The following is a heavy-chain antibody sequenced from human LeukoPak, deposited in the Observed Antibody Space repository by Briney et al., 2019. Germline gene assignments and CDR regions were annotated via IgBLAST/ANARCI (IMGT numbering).Heavy chain of an antibody. CDR1: GFTFSTYA. J-gene: IGHJ6*02. CDR3: SGGSGLDV. CDR2: ISSNGGTT. D-gene: IGHD2-15*01. V-gene: IGHV3-64D*09. Sequence: GGSLRLSCSASGFTFSTYAMHWARQAPGKGLEYVSAISSNGGTTYYADSVKGRFTISRDNSKNTLYLQMSSLRTEDTAVFYCSGGSGLDVWGQGTTVTVSS.